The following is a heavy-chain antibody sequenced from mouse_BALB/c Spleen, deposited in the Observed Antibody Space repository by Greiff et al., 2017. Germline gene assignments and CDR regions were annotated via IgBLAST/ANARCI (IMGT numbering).Heavy chain of an antibody. J-gene: IGHJ2*01. V-gene: IGHV1-9*01. CDR2: ILPGSGST. D-gene: IGHD1-1*01. CDR1: GYTFSSYW. Sequence: VKLQQSGAELMKPGASVKISCKATGYTFSSYWIEWVKQRPGHGLEWIGEILPGSGSTNYNEKFKGKATFTADTSSNTAYMQLSSLTSEDSAVYYCARRDIYDWGQGTTLTVSS. CDR3: ARRDIYD.